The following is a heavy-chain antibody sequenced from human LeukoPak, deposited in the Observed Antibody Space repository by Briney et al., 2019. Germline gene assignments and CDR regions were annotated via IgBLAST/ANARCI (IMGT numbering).Heavy chain of an antibody. J-gene: IGHJ5*02. CDR1: GGSFSGYY. Sequence: SKTLSLTCGVYGGSFSGYYWSWIRQPPGKGLEWIGYIYYSGSTSYNPSLKGRVTISVDTSKNQFPMKLSSVTAADTAVYYCARFVVPAAIEFSSFDPWGQGTLVTVSS. CDR2: IYYSGST. V-gene: IGHV4-59*01. D-gene: IGHD2-2*02. CDR3: ARFVVPAAIEFSSFDP.